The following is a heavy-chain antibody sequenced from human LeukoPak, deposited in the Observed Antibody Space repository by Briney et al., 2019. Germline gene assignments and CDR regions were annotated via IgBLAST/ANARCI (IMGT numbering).Heavy chain of an antibody. CDR2: IWYDGSNK. CDR1: GFTFSSYG. D-gene: IGHD3-3*01. Sequence: GGSLRLSCAASGFTFSSYGMHWVRQAPGKGLEWVAVIWYDGSNKYYADSVKGRSTISRDNSKNTLYLQMNSLRAEDTAVFYCARDQYDTWSRRGNFDSWGQGTPVIVSS. J-gene: IGHJ4*02. V-gene: IGHV3-33*01. CDR3: ARDQYDTWSRRGNFDS.